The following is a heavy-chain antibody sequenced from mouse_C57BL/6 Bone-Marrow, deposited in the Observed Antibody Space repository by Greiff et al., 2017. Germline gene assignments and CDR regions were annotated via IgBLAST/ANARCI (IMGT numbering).Heavy chain of an antibody. CDR2: INPSNGGT. CDR3: ARLILRKAMDY. Sequence: QVQLKQPGTELVKPGASVKLSCKASGYTFTSYWMHWVKQRPGQGLEWIGNINPSNGGTNYNEKFKSKATLTVDKSSSTAYMQLSSLTSEDSAVYYFARLILRKAMDYWGQGTSVTVSS. D-gene: IGHD1-1*01. V-gene: IGHV1-53*01. CDR1: GYTFTSYW. J-gene: IGHJ4*01.